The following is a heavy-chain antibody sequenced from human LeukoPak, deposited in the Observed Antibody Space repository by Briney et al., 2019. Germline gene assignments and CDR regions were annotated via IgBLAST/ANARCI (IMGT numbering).Heavy chain of an antibody. CDR1: GGSISSSSYY. V-gene: IGHV4-39*01. CDR3: ARHPVVEHYSSYYYFDY. CDR2: IYYSGST. Sequence: SETLSLTCTVSGGSISSSSYYWGWIRQPPGKGLEWIGSIYYSGSTYYNPSLKSRVTISVDTSKNQFSLKLSSVTAADTAVYYCARHPVVEHYSSYYYFDYWGQGTLVTVSS. J-gene: IGHJ4*02. D-gene: IGHD6-13*01.